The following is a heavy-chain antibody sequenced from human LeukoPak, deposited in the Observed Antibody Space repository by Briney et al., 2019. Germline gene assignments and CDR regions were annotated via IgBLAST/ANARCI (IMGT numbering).Heavy chain of an antibody. CDR3: ARAPLRYCRGCDCYYYYGMDV. D-gene: IGHD2-15*01. CDR2: FHSGGST. V-gene: IGHV3-53*01. CDR1: GFTLSSYC. Sequence: SGGSLRLSCAASGFTLSSYCMSFVRQAPGKGLEWVSVFHSGGSTYYADAVKGRFTISRDNSKNTLYLQMNSLRAEDTAVYYCARAPLRYCRGCDCYYYYGMDVWGQGTTVSVSS. J-gene: IGHJ6*02.